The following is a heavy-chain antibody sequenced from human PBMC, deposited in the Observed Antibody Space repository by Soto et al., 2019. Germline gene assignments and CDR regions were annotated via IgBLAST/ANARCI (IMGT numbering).Heavy chain of an antibody. J-gene: IGHJ6*02. V-gene: IGHV3-30*18. CDR1: GFTFSNSA. Sequence: GGSLRLSCAASGFTFSNSAMTWVRQAPGKGLEWVALISNDGNNKYYADSVKGRFTISRDNSKNTLYLQMNSLRAEDTAVYYCAKASVRGYQYDMDVWGQGTTVTVSS. CDR3: AKASVRGYQYDMDV. CDR2: ISNDGNNK. D-gene: IGHD2-2*01.